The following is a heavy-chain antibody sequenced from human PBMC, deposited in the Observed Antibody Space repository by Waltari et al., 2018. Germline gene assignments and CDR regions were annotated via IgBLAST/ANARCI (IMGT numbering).Heavy chain of an antibody. CDR3: ARFRAWQLPDY. J-gene: IGHJ4*02. CDR2: MNPNSGNT. CDR1: GYTFTSYD. Sequence: QVQLVQSGAEVKKPGASVKVSCKASGYTFTSYDINWVRQATGQGLEWMGWMNPNSGNTGYAQKLQGRVTMTTDTSTSTAYMELRSLRSDDTAVYYCARFRAWQLPDYWGQGTLVTVSS. D-gene: IGHD6-6*01. V-gene: IGHV1-8*01.